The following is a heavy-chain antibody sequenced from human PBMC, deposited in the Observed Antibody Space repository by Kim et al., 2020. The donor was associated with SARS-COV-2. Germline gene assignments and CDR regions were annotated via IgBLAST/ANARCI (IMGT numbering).Heavy chain of an antibody. V-gene: IGHV4-31*03. CDR2: IYYSGST. CDR3: ARDSHEVRGVILPKGAFDI. D-gene: IGHD3-10*01. Sequence: SETLSLTCTVSGGSISSGGYYWSWIRQHPGKGLEWIGYIYYSGSTYYNPSLKSRVTISVDTSKNQFSLKLSSVTAADTAVYYCARDSHEVRGVILPKGAFDIWGQGTMVTVSS. J-gene: IGHJ3*02. CDR1: GGSISSGGYY.